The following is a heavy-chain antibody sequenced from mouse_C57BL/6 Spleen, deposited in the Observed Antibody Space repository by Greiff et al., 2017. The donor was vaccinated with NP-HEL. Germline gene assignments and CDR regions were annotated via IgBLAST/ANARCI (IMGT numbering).Heavy chain of an antibody. D-gene: IGHD2-14*01. Sequence: QVQLQQSGAELVKPGASVTISCKASGYAFSSYWMNWVKQRPGKGLEWIGQIYPGDGDTNYNGKFKGTATLTADKSSSTAYVQLSSLTSEDSAVYFCARLGTTVASGAMDYWGQGTSVTVSS. CDR1: GYAFSSYW. CDR2: IYPGDGDT. J-gene: IGHJ4*01. CDR3: ARLGTTVASGAMDY. V-gene: IGHV1-80*01.